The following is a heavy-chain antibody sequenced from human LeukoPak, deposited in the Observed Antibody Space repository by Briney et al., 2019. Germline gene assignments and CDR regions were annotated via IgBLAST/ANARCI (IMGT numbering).Heavy chain of an antibody. Sequence: ASVKVSCKASGYTFTSYAMHWVRQAPGQRLEWMGWINAGNGNTKYSQEFQGRVTITRDTSASTAYMELSSLRSEDMAVYYCARGATYYYYYMDVWGKGTTVTVSS. CDR2: INAGNGNT. CDR3: ARGATYYYYYMDV. D-gene: IGHD1-26*01. V-gene: IGHV1-3*03. CDR1: GYTFTSYA. J-gene: IGHJ6*03.